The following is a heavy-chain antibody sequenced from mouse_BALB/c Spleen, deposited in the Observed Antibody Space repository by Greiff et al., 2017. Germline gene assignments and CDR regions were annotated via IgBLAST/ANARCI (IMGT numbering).Heavy chain of an antibody. J-gene: IGHJ2*01. CDR3: ARSSGSYYGSSYDY. Sequence: QVQLQQSGAELAKPGASVKMSCKASGYTFTSYWMHWVKQRPGQGLEWIGYINPSTGYTEYNQKFKDKATLTADKSSSTAYMQLSSLTSEDSAVYYCARSSGSYYGSSYDYWGQGTTLTVSS. CDR2: INPSTGYT. V-gene: IGHV1-7*01. CDR1: GYTFTSYW. D-gene: IGHD1-1*01.